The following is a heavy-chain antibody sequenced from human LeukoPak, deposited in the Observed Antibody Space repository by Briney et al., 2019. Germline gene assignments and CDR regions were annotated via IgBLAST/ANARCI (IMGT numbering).Heavy chain of an antibody. Sequence: PSETLSLTCAVYGGSFSGYYWSWIRQPPGKGLEWIGRIHHSGSTNYNPSLKSRVTITIDTSKNQFSLKLSSVTAADTTMYYCAREGFGDSRTVLNAFDIWGQGTMVTVSS. CDR1: GGSFSGYY. CDR3: AREGFGDSRTVLNAFDI. D-gene: IGHD3-22*01. V-gene: IGHV4-34*01. J-gene: IGHJ3*02. CDR2: IHHSGST.